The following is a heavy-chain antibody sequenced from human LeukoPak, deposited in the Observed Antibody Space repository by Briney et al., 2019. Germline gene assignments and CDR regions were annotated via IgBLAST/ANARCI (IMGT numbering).Heavy chain of an antibody. J-gene: IGHJ5*02. CDR3: GKSAPSGFDP. CDR1: GFTFSRYW. Sequence: PGGSLRLSCVGSGFTFSRYWLNWVRQAPGRSLEWMGRINAGNGDAKYSQNFHDRIAITRDTSASTVYMELTSLRSEDTAVYYCGKSAPSGFDPWGQGTLVTVSS. CDR2: INAGNGDA. V-gene: IGHV1-3*01.